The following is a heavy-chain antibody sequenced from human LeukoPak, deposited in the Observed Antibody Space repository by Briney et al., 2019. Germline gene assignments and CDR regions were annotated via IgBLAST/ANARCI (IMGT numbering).Heavy chain of an antibody. D-gene: IGHD3-10*01. CDR1: GFTFNTYW. Sequence: GGSLRLSCAASGFTFNTYWMSWVRQAPGKGLEWVANIKQDGSEKYYLDSVKGRFTISRDNAKNSVYLQMNSLRDEDTAVYYCARRGSGSYWIDWGQGTLVTVSS. CDR3: ARRGSGSYWID. CDR2: IKQDGSEK. J-gene: IGHJ4*02. V-gene: IGHV3-7*03.